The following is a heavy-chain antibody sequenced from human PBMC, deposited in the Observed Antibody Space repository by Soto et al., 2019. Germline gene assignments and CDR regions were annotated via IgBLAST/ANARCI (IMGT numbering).Heavy chain of an antibody. Sequence: ASVKVSCKASGYTFTSYGISWVRQAPGQGLEWMGWISAYNGNTNYAQKLQGRVTMTTDTSTSTAYMELRSLRSDDTAVYYCARASVSSSWSNWFDPWGQGTLVTVSS. CDR1: GYTFTSYG. D-gene: IGHD6-13*01. J-gene: IGHJ5*02. CDR2: ISAYNGNT. V-gene: IGHV1-18*01. CDR3: ARASVSSSWSNWFDP.